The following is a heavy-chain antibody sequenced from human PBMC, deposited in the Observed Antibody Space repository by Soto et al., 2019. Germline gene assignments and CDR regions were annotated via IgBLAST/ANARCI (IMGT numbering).Heavy chain of an antibody. CDR1: GFTFSSYW. J-gene: IGHJ4*02. CDR2: IKQDGSEK. Sequence: EVQLVESGGGLVQPGGSLRLSCAASGFTFSSYWMSWVRQAPGKGLEWVADIKQDGSEKYYVDSVKGRFTISRDNAKNSLYLQMTSLRAEDTAVYYCAGVVGYSDYWGQGTLVTVSS. D-gene: IGHD5-18*01. V-gene: IGHV3-7*03. CDR3: AGVVGYSDY.